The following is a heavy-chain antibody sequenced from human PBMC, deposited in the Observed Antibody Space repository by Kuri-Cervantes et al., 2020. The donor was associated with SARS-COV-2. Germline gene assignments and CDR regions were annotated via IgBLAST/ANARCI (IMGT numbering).Heavy chain of an antibody. V-gene: IGHV4-59*01. Sequence: GSLRLSCTVSGGSISSYYWSWIRQPPGKGLEWIGYIYYSGSTNYNPSLKSRVTISVDTSKNQFSLKLGSVTAADTAVYYCAGSSGWYTYYYDGMDVWGQGTTVTVSS. D-gene: IGHD6-19*01. J-gene: IGHJ6*02. CDR2: IYYSGST. CDR1: GGSISSYY. CDR3: AGSSGWYTYYYDGMDV.